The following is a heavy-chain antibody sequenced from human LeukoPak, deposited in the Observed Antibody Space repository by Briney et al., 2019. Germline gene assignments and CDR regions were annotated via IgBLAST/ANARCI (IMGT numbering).Heavy chain of an antibody. J-gene: IGHJ3*02. CDR2: IWYDGSNK. CDR3: AREPSPHDAFDI. Sequence: GGSLRLSCAASGFTFSSYGMHWVRQAPGKGLEWVAVIWYDGSNKYYADSVKGRFTISRDNSKNTLYLQMNSLRAEDTAVYYCAREPSPHDAFDIWGLGTMVTVSS. V-gene: IGHV3-33*01. CDR1: GFTFSSYG.